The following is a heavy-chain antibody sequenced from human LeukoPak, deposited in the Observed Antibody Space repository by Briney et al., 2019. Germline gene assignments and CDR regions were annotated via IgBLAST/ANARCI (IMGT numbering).Heavy chain of an antibody. CDR2: INLDGTEK. CDR3: AKYGGDLGVAFDN. CDR1: GFTFSSYS. D-gene: IGHD4-23*01. J-gene: IGHJ4*02. Sequence: GGSLRLSCAASGFTFSSYSMNWVRQAPGRGLQWVANINLDGTEKSYVDSVKGRFAISRDNAKNSLYLQMNSLRAEDTAVYYCAKYGGDLGVAFDNWGQGTLVTVSS. V-gene: IGHV3-7*01.